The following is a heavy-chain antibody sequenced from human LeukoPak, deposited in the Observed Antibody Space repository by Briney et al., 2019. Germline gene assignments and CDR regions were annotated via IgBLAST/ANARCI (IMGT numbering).Heavy chain of an antibody. V-gene: IGHV4-34*01. Sequence: SETLSLTCAVYGGSFSGYYWSWIRQPPGKGLEWIGEINHSGSTNYNPSLKSRVTISVDTSKNQFSLKLSSVTAADTAMYYCARGRILRFLEWLLMEDAFDIWGQGTMVTVSS. CDR2: INHSGST. CDR1: GGSFSGYY. CDR3: ARGRILRFLEWLLMEDAFDI. J-gene: IGHJ3*02. D-gene: IGHD3-3*01.